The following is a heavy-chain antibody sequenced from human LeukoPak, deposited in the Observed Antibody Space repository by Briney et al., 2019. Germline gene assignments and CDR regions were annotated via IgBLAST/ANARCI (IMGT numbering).Heavy chain of an antibody. V-gene: IGHV3-23*01. CDR1: GITLSNYG. Sequence: PGGSLRLSCAVSGITLSNYGMSWVRQAPGKGLEWVAGISASGGGTNYADSVKGRFTISSDNPKNTLYLQMNSLRAEDTAVYFCAKRGVVIRVILVGFHKEAYYFDSWGQGALVTVSS. J-gene: IGHJ4*02. CDR3: AKRGVVIRVILVGFHKEAYYFDS. CDR2: ISASGGGT. D-gene: IGHD3-22*01.